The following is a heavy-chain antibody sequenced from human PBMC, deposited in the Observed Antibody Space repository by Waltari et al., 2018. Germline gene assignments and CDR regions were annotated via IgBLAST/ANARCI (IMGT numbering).Heavy chain of an antibody. V-gene: IGHV1-2*06. CDR2: INPNSGGT. Sequence: QVQLVQSGAAVEKPGASVQVSCNASGYTFTCYYMHCVRQAPGQGLEWMGRINPNSGGTNYAQKCQGRVTTSRETSSSTGYMEMRRLRSDDAAVYYWARIAAAGWSWFDPWGQGTLVTVSS. CDR3: ARIAAAGWSWFDP. D-gene: IGHD6-13*01. J-gene: IGHJ5*02. CDR1: GYTFTCYY.